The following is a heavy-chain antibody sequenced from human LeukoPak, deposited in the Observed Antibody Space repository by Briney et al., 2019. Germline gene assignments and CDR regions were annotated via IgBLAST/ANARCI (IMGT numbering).Heavy chain of an antibody. CDR1: GFSLSTNGVG. CDR2: IYWDDDK. CDR3: AHSPWTPVSDRYYFGS. V-gene: IGHV2-5*02. D-gene: IGHD1-1*01. Sequence: SGPTLVNPTQTLTLTCTFSGFSLSTNGVGVGWIRQPPGKALEWLALIYWDDDKRYSPSLKSRLTITKDTSKNQVVLTMTNMDPVDTATYYCAHSPWTPVSDRYYFGSWGQGTLVPVSS. J-gene: IGHJ4*02.